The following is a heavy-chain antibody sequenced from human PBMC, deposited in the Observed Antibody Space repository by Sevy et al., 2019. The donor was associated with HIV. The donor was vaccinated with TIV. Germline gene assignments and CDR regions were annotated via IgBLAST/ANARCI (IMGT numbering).Heavy chain of an antibody. V-gene: IGHV3-23*01. CDR3: ARGHISGGDWGWFDP. D-gene: IGHD2-21*02. J-gene: IGHJ5*02. CDR1: GFTFSNYA. Sequence: GGSLRLSCAASGFTFSNYAMNWVRQAPGKGLEWVSGISGSGGSGDKTNYADSVKGRFTISRDDSKNSLYLQMNSLRAEDTAVYYCARGHISGGDWGWFDPWGQGTLVTVSS. CDR2: ISGSGGSGDKT.